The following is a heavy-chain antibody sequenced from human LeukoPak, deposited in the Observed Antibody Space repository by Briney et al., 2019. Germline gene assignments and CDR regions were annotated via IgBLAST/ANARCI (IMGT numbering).Heavy chain of an antibody. J-gene: IGHJ4*02. D-gene: IGHD6-19*01. CDR3: ARGSLPSSGWYGY. CDR1: GGSLTNYY. CDR2: LYYTGST. Sequence: PSETLSLTCTVSGGSLTNYYWTWLWQPPGKGLEWIGYLYYTGSTDYNPSLKSRVTISVDTSKTQFSLRLSSVTAADTAVYYCARGSLPSSGWYGYWGQGTLVTVSS. V-gene: IGHV4-59*12.